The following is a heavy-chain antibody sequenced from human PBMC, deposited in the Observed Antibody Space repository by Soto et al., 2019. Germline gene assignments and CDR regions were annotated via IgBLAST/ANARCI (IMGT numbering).Heavy chain of an antibody. J-gene: IGHJ6*02. Sequence: GDSLKISCKGSGYSFTDYWIVLVRKMPGKGLEWMGIIYPGDSDARYSPSFQGQVTISADKSISTAYLQWSSVKASDTAIYYCARCSGTYSIYYYFGMDVWGQGTTVTGSS. V-gene: IGHV5-51*01. CDR1: GYSFTDYW. CDR2: IYPGDSDA. CDR3: ARCSGTYSIYYYFGMDV. D-gene: IGHD1-26*01.